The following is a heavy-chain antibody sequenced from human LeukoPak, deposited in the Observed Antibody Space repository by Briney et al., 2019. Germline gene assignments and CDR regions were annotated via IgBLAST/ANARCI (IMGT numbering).Heavy chain of an antibody. CDR2: INHSGST. J-gene: IGHJ5*02. Sequence: SETLSLTCAVYGGSFSGYYWSWIRQPPGKGLEWIGEINHSGSTNYNPSLKSRVTMSLDTSKNQFSLKLSSVTAADTAVYYCARGLTRGYCSSTSCFRNPYNWFDPWGQGTLVTVSS. D-gene: IGHD2-2*01. CDR3: ARGLTRGYCSSTSCFRNPYNWFDP. CDR1: GGSFSGYY. V-gene: IGHV4-34*01.